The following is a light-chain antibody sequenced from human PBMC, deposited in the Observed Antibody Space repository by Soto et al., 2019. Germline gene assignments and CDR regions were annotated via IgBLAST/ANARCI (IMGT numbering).Light chain of an antibody. CDR1: SSDVGGYNY. V-gene: IGLV2-8*01. CDR2: EVN. J-gene: IGLJ1*01. CDR3: TSYAGGNND. Sequence: QSALTQPPSASGSPGQSVTISCTGTSSDVGGYNYVSWYQQHPGKVPKLMVYEVNKRPSGVPDRFSGSKSGNTASMTVSGLQAEDEADYYCTSYAGGNNDFGTGNKVTVL.